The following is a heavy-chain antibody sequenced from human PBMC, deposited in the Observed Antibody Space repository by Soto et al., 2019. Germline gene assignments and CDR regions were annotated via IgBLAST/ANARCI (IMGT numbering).Heavy chain of an antibody. CDR1: GFTFSLYP. CDR3: ARRV. Sequence: EVKVLESGRGLVQPGGSLRLSCATSGFTFSLYPMNWVRQAPGKGLEWVSGISAGGDSTYYADSVKGRFTIFRDNSKNSVYLQMNSLRVEDTAVYYCARRVWGQGTLVTVSS. CDR2: ISAGGDST. J-gene: IGHJ4*02. V-gene: IGHV3-23*01.